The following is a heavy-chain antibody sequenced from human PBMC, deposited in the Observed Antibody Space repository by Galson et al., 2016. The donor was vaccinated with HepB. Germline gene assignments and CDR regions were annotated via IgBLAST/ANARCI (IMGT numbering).Heavy chain of an antibody. D-gene: IGHD6-19*01. J-gene: IGHJ1*01. V-gene: IGHV3-30-3*01. CDR3: ARDWNSSGWFGHFQH. CDR1: GFIFRSYA. CDR2: ISYDGSNK. Sequence: SLRLSCADSGFIFRSYAMNWVRQAPGKGLEWVAVISYDGSNKYYADSVKGRFTISRDNSKNTLYLQMNSLRAEDTAVYYCARDWNSSGWFGHFQHWGQGTLVTVSS.